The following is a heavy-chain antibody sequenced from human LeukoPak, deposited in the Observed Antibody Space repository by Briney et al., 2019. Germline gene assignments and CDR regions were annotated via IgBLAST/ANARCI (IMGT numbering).Heavy chain of an antibody. J-gene: IGHJ4*02. V-gene: IGHV4-39*01. CDR3: ARYRSGAARY. Sequence: SETLSLTCTVSGGSISSSSYYWGWIRQPPGKGLEWIGNVYYSGSTYYNPSLKSRVTISVDTSKNQFSLKLSSVAAADTAVYYCARYRSGAARYWGQGTLVTVSS. D-gene: IGHD6-13*01. CDR2: VYYSGST. CDR1: GGSISSSSYY.